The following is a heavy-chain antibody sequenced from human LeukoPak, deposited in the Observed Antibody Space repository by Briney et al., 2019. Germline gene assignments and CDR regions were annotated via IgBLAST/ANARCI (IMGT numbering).Heavy chain of an antibody. CDR3: ARHRTYDSTDP. CDR1: GGSISSGDFY. D-gene: IGHD3-22*01. CDR2: IRYTGST. V-gene: IGHV4-39*01. Sequence: SETLSPTCSVSGGSISSGDFYWGWIRQPPGKGLEWIGNIRYTGSTFYKSSLKSRLTISVDTSKNQFSLKLSSVTAADTAVYYCARHRTYDSTDPWGQGILVTVSS. J-gene: IGHJ5*02.